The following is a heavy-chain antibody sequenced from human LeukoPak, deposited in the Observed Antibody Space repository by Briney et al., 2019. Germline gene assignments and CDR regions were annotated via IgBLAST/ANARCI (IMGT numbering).Heavy chain of an antibody. CDR2: ISSSTSYI. V-gene: IGHV3-21*01. CDR3: ARDNWFDP. CDR1: GSTLSTYT. J-gene: IGHJ5*02. Sequence: GDSLRLSCAASGSTLSTYTINWVRQAPGKGLEWVSSISSSTSYIYYADSVKGRFTISRDNAKNSLYLQMNSLRAEDTAVYYCARDNWFDPWGQGTLVTVSS.